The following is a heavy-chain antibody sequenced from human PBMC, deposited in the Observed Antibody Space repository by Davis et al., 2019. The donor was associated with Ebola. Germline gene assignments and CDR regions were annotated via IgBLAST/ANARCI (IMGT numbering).Heavy chain of an antibody. CDR1: GFTFSSYG. CDR2: IWYDGSNK. D-gene: IGHD2-15*01. J-gene: IGHJ5*02. V-gene: IGHV3-33*01. CDR3: ARVVAVVAATRDWFDP. Sequence: GESLKISCAASGFTFSSYGMHWVRQAPGKGLEWVAVIWYDGSNKYYADSVKGRFTISRDNSKNTLYLQMNSLRAEDTAAYYCARVVAVVAATRDWFDPWGQGTLVTVSS.